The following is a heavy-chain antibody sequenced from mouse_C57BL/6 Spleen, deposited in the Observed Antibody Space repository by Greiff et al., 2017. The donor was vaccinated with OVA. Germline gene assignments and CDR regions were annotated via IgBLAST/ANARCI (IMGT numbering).Heavy chain of an antibody. J-gene: IGHJ3*01. Sequence: EVQLVESGPGMVKPSQSLSLTCTVTGYSITSGYDWHWIRHFPGNKLEWMGYISYSGSTNYNPSLKSRISITHDTSKNHFFLKLNSVTTEDTATYYCARGGDYYGSPFAYWGQGTLVTVSA. CDR1: GYSITSGYD. CDR3: ARGGDYYGSPFAY. D-gene: IGHD1-1*01. V-gene: IGHV3-1*01. CDR2: ISYSGST.